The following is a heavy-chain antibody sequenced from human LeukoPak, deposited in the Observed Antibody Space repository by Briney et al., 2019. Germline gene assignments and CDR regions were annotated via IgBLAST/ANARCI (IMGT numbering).Heavy chain of an antibody. D-gene: IGHD4-17*01. CDR1: GFTFSSYA. J-gene: IGHJ3*02. CDR3: AKFYDYGSDAFDI. Sequence: GGSLRLSCAASGFTFSSYAMHWVRQAPGKGLEYVSAISSNGGSTYYANSVKGRFTISRDNSKNTLYLQMGSLRAEDTAVYYCAKFYDYGSDAFDIWGQGTMVTVSS. CDR2: ISSNGGST. V-gene: IGHV3-64*01.